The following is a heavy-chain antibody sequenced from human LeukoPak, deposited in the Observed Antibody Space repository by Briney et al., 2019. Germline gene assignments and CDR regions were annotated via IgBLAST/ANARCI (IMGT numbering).Heavy chain of an antibody. Sequence: ASVQVSCKASGYTFLGYYMHGVRQAPGRGVEWMGRIHPKSGGINFAQKFQGRVTMTRDTSISTAYMELSRLRSDDTAVYYCARDRGQWLFRYFQHWGQGTLVTVSS. CDR2: IHPKSGGI. CDR1: GYTFLGYY. J-gene: IGHJ1*01. CDR3: ARDRGQWLFRYFQH. V-gene: IGHV1-2*06. D-gene: IGHD6-19*01.